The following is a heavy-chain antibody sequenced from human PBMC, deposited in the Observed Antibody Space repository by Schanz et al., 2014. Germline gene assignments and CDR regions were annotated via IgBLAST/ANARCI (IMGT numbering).Heavy chain of an antibody. J-gene: IGHJ4*02. D-gene: IGHD5-18*01. CDR3: ARGGADSAMAHEY. Sequence: EVQLVESGGGLVQPGRSLRLSCAASGFIFEDYAMYWVRQAPGKGLEWVSGISWNSYSLLYADSVQGRFTISRDNAKNSLYLQMNSLRHDDTAFYYCARGGADSAMAHEYWGRGTLVTVSS. CDR2: ISWNSYSL. V-gene: IGHV3-9*01. CDR1: GFIFEDYA.